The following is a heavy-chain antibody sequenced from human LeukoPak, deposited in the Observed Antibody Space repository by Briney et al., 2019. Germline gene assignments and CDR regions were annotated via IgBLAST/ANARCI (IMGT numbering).Heavy chain of an antibody. CDR1: GFTFSSYS. CDR3: ARGPAVRAYYYGSGSYPQRYYFDY. J-gene: IGHJ4*02. CDR2: ISRSSSTI. Sequence: GGSLRLSCAASGFTFSSYSMNWVRQAPGKGLEWVSYISRSSSTIYYADSVKGRFTISRDNAKNSLYLQMNSLRAEDTAVYYCARGPAVRAYYYGSGSYPQRYYFDYWGQGTLVTVSS. V-gene: IGHV3-48*01. D-gene: IGHD3-10*01.